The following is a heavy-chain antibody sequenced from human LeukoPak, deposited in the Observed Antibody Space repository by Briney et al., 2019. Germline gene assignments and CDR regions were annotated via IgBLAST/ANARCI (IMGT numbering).Heavy chain of an antibody. CDR2: IRYDGSNK. Sequence: TGGSLRLSCAASGFTFSSYGMHWVRQAPGKGLEWVAFIRYDGSNKYYADSVEGRFTISRDNSKNTLYLQMNSLRAEDTAVYYCAKDLEYSSSWYPEYWGQGTLVTVSS. J-gene: IGHJ4*02. D-gene: IGHD6-13*01. CDR1: GFTFSSYG. V-gene: IGHV3-30*02. CDR3: AKDLEYSSSWYPEY.